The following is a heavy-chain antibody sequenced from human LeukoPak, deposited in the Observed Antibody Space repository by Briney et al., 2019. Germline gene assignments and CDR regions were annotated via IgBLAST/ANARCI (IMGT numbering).Heavy chain of an antibody. V-gene: IGHV4-39*01. CDR2: IYHSGSA. Sequence: PSETLSLTCTVSGGSISSRSYYWGWIRQPPGKGLEWIGSIYHSGSAYYNPSLKSRVTISVDKSKNQFSLKLSSVTAADTAVYYCAREEGITMVRDRFDYWGQGTLVTVSS. D-gene: IGHD3-10*01. CDR1: GGSISSRSYY. J-gene: IGHJ4*02. CDR3: AREEGITMVRDRFDY.